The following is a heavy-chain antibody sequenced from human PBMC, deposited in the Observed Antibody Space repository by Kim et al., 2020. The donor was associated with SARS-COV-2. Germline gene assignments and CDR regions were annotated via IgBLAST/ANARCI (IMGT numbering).Heavy chain of an antibody. V-gene: IGHV4-31*03. CDR1: GGSISSGGYY. CDR2: IYYSGST. Sequence: SETLSLTCTVSGGSISSGGYYWSWIRQHPGKGLEWIGYIYYSGSTYYNPSLKSRVTISVDTSKNQFSLKLSSVTAADTAVYYCARETGGYDWFGGAFDIWGQGTMVTVSS. D-gene: IGHD5-12*01. CDR3: ARETGGYDWFGGAFDI. J-gene: IGHJ3*02.